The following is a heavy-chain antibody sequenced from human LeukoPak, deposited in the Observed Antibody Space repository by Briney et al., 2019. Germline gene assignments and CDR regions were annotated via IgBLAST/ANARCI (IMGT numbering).Heavy chain of an antibody. CDR2: IKQDGGEK. CDR3: ARRGGSSSRRSPIDY. CDR1: GFTFSSSW. V-gene: IGHV3-7*01. J-gene: IGHJ4*02. Sequence: GSLRLSCAASGFTFSSSWMNWVRQAPGKGLEWVANIKQDGGEKYYVDSVKGRFTISRDNTKNSLYLQMNTLRAEDTAVYYCARRGGSSSRRSPIDYWGQGTLVTVSS. D-gene: IGHD6-6*01.